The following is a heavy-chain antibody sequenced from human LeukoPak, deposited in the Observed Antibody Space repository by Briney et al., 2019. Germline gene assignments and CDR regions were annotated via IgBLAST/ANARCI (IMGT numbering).Heavy chain of an antibody. CDR1: GYTFTGYY. CDR3: ARRLGSSGWSNFDY. CDR2: INPNSGGT. D-gene: IGHD6-19*01. V-gene: IGHV1-2*04. Sequence: GASVKVSCKASGYTFTGYYMHWVRQAPGQGLEWMGWINPNSGGTNYAQKFQGWVTMTRDTSISTAYMELSRLRSDDTAVYYCARRLGSSGWSNFDYWGQGTLVTVSS. J-gene: IGHJ4*02.